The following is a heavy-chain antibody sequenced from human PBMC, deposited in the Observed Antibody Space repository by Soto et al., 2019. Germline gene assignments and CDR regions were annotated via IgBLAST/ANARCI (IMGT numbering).Heavy chain of an antibody. V-gene: IGHV3-15*01. J-gene: IGHJ5*02. CDR3: TTGGMITFGGVFVPNWFDP. CDR1: GLTFSNAW. D-gene: IGHD3-16*02. Sequence: PGGSLRLSCAASGLTFSNAWMSWVRQAPGKGLEWVGRIKSKTDAGTTDYAAPVKGRFTISRDDSKNTLYLQMNSLKTEDTAVYYCTTGGMITFGGVFVPNWFDPWGQGTLVTVSS. CDR2: IKSKTDAGTT.